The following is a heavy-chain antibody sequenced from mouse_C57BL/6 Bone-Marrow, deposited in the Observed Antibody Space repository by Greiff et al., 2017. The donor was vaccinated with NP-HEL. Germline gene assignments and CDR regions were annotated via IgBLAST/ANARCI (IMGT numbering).Heavy chain of an antibody. CDR3: ARRRVVTAVVPFFDY. D-gene: IGHD1-1*01. J-gene: IGHJ2*01. CDR2: IYPRSGTT. CDR1: GYTFTSYG. Sequence: QVQLQQSGAELARPGASVKLSCKASGYTFTSYGISWVKQRTGQGLEWLGEIYPRSGTTYYTEKFKSQATLTADKSYSTAYMELRSLTSEDSAVYFCARRRVVTAVVPFFDYWGQGTTLTVSS. V-gene: IGHV1-81*01.